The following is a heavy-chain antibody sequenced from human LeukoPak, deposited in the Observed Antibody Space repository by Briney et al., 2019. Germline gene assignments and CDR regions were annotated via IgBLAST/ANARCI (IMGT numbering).Heavy chain of an antibody. D-gene: IGHD3-22*01. J-gene: IGHJ5*02. CDR3: ARSLDSSGTPAWFAP. CDR2: INPSGGST. CDR1: GYTFTSYY. Sequence: ASVKVSCKASGYTFTSYYMHWVRQAPGQGLERMGIINPSGGSTSYAQKVQGRGTMTRDTSTSTVYMELSSLRSADTAAYYCARSLDSSGTPAWFAPWGQGTLVTVSS. V-gene: IGHV1-46*01.